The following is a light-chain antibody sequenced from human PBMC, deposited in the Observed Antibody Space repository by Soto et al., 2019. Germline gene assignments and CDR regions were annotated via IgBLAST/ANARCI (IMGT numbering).Light chain of an antibody. Sequence: DIVMTQSPATLSVSPGERATLSYRASQSVSSNLAWYQQRPGQAPRLLIYAASSRATGIPARFSGSGSGTEFTLTINSLQSEDFAVYYCQQYNKWPPRTFGQGTKVEIK. CDR3: QQYNKWPPRT. CDR2: AAS. CDR1: QSVSSN. J-gene: IGKJ1*01. V-gene: IGKV3-15*01.